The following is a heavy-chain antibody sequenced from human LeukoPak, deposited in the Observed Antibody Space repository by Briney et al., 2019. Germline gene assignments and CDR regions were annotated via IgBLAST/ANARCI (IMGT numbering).Heavy chain of an antibody. CDR2: ISGSGGST. Sequence: PGGSLRLSCAASGFTFSSYAMSWVRQAPGKGLEWVSAISGSGGSTYYADSVKGRFTISRDNSKNTLYLQMNSLRAEDTAVYYCASNLLPDYVWGSYQYYFDYWGQGTLVTVSS. CDR3: ASNLLPDYVWGSYQYYFDY. CDR1: GFTFSSYA. V-gene: IGHV3-23*01. D-gene: IGHD3-16*02. J-gene: IGHJ4*02.